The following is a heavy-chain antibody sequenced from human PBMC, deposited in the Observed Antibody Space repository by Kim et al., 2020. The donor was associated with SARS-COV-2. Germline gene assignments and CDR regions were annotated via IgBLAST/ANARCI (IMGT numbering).Heavy chain of an antibody. D-gene: IGHD2-8*01. J-gene: IGHJ4*01. CDR1: GFTFSSYA. CDR2: ISYDGSNK. CDR3: AREPGYCTNGVCYPYFD. Sequence: GGSLRLSCAASGFTFSSYAMHWVRQAPGKGLEWVAVISYDGSNKYYADSVKGRFTISRDNSKNTLYLQMNSLRAEDTAVYYCAREPGYCTNGVCYPYFD. V-gene: IGHV3-30-3*01.